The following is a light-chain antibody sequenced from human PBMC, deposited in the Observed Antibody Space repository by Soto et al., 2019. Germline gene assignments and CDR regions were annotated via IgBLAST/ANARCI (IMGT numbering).Light chain of an antibody. V-gene: IGKV3-15*01. J-gene: IGKJ1*01. CDR3: QQYNNWPQT. CDR1: PSVSSN. Sequence: EIVMTQSPVTLSVSPGERATLSCRASPSVSSNLAWYQQKPGQAPRLLLFGASTRPTGIPARFSGRGSGTEFTLTICSLQSEDFAVYYCQQYNNWPQTFGQGTKVDIK. CDR2: GAS.